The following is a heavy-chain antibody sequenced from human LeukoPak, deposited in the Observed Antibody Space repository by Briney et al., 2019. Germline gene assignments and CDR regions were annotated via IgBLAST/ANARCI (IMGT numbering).Heavy chain of an antibody. V-gene: IGHV1-18*01. D-gene: IGHD2-2*01. Sequence: ASVKVSCKASGYTFTSYGISWVRQAPGQGLEWMGWISAYNGNTNYAQKLQGRVTMTTDTSTSIAYMELRSLRSDDTAVYYCARDDCSSTSCRFDPWGQGTLVTVSS. J-gene: IGHJ5*02. CDR2: ISAYNGNT. CDR1: GYTFTSYG. CDR3: ARDDCSSTSCRFDP.